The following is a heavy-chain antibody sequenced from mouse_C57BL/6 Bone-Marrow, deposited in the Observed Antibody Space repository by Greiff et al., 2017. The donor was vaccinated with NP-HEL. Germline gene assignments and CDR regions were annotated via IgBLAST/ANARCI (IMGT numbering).Heavy chain of an antibody. J-gene: IGHJ1*03. V-gene: IGHV1-81*01. CDR3: ASSYYYGSSYWYFDV. Sequence: VQLQQSGAELARPGASVKLSCKASGYTFTSYGISWVKQRPGQGLEWIGEFYPRSGNTYYNEKFKGKATLTADKSSSTEYMELRSLTAEDSAVYFCASSYYYGSSYWYFDVWGTGATVTGSS. CDR1: GYTFTSYG. CDR2: FYPRSGNT. D-gene: IGHD1-1*01.